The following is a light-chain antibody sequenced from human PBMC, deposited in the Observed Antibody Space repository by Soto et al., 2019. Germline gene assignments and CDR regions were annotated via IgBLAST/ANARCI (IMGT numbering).Light chain of an antibody. J-gene: IGLJ1*01. CDR2: DVS. CDR3: CSYEGSYDV. CDR1: SSDVGGYNY. V-gene: IGLV2-11*01. Sequence: QSALTQPRSVSGSPGQSVTISCTGTSSDVGGYNYVSWYQQHPGKAPKLMIYDVSKRPSGVPDRFSGSKSGNTASLTISGLQAEDEADYYCCSYEGSYDVFGSGTKFTVL.